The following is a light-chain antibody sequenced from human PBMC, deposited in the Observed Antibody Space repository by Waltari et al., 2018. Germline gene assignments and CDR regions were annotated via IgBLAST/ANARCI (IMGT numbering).Light chain of an antibody. CDR2: QAS. Sequence: DIQMTQSPSTLSASVGDRVTITCRASERISRWLDWYQQKPGMAPKLLIYQASSLEDGVPSRFSGSGLEPEFSLSISSLQPEDFTTYYCQQYNTYPWTFGQGTKVEIK. V-gene: IGKV1-5*03. CDR3: QQYNTYPWT. CDR1: ERISRW. J-gene: IGKJ1*01.